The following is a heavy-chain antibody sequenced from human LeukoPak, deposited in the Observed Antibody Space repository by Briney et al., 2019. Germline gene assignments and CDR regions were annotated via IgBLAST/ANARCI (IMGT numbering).Heavy chain of an antibody. CDR1: GFTFGNAW. Sequence: GGSLRLSCAASGFTFGNAWMNWVRQAPGKGLEWVGRIKSKTDGGTTDYAAPVKGRFTISRDDSKNTLYLQMNSLKTEDTAVYYCTTDYFWSGYPFDYWGQGTLVTVSS. CDR2: IKSKTDGGTT. J-gene: IGHJ4*02. V-gene: IGHV3-15*07. D-gene: IGHD3-3*01. CDR3: TTDYFWSGYPFDY.